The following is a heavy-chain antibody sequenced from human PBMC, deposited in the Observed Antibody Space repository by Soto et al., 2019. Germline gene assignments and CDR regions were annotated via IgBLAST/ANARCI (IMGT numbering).Heavy chain of an antibody. CDR2: IIPIFGTT. V-gene: IGHV1-69*01. CDR1: GGTFSNYP. Sequence: QVQLVQSGAEAKKPGSSVKVSCKASGGTFSNYPISWVRQAPGQGLEWMGAIIPIFGTTNYAQKFQGRVTITADESASTAYMELSSLTSADTALYYCARPRTVATTKGYDYGGQGTLVTVSS. D-gene: IGHD1-1*01. J-gene: IGHJ4*02. CDR3: ARPRTVATTKGYDY.